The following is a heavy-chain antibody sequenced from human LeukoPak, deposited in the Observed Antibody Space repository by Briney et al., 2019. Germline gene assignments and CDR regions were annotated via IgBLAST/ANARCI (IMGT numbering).Heavy chain of an antibody. V-gene: IGHV4-30-2*01. J-gene: IGHJ5*02. CDR3: AREGGYCSGGSCFEFDP. D-gene: IGHD2-15*01. Sequence: TPSETLSLTCAVSGCSISSGGYSWSWIRQPPGKGLEWIGYIYHSGSTYYNPSLKSRVTISVDRSKNQFSLKLSSVTAADTAVYYCAREGGYCSGGSCFEFDPWGQGTLVTVSS. CDR2: IYHSGST. CDR1: GCSISSGGYS.